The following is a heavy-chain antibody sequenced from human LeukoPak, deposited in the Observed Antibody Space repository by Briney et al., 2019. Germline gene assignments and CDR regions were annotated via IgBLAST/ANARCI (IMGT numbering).Heavy chain of an antibody. V-gene: IGHV3-48*03. CDR2: ISPTGDTI. CDR1: GFPFSTYE. Sequence: GGSLRLSCAASGFPFSTYEMSWVRQAPGKGLEWVSYISPTGDTIYYADSVRGRFTISRDNAKNSLYQQMNSLRAEDTAVYYCASGYGPRMNYYGMDVWGQGTTVTVSS. D-gene: IGHD3-10*01. J-gene: IGHJ6*02. CDR3: ASGYGPRMNYYGMDV.